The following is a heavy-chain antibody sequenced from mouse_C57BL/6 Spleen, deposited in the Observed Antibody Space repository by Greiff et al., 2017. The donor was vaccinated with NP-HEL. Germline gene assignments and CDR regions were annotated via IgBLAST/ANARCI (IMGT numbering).Heavy chain of an antibody. CDR1: GYAFSSSW. CDR3: ARDSSGSGFAY. V-gene: IGHV1-82*01. D-gene: IGHD3-2*02. Sequence: QVQLQQSGPELVKPGASVKISCKASGYAFSSSWMNWVKQRPGKGLEWIGRIYPGDGDTNYNGKFKGKATLTADKSSSNAYMQLSSLTSEDSAVYFCARDSSGSGFAYWGQGTLVTVSA. J-gene: IGHJ3*01. CDR2: IYPGDGDT.